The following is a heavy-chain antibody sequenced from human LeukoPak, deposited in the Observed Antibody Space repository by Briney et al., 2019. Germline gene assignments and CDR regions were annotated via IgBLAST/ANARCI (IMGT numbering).Heavy chain of an antibody. CDR1: GFTFSSYA. CDR3: ATDIVVVPAATFDY. CDR2: ISGSDGST. J-gene: IGHJ4*02. D-gene: IGHD2-2*01. V-gene: IGHV3-23*01. Sequence: GGSLRLSCAASGFTFSSYAMSWVRQAPGKGLEWVSAISGSDGSTYYADSVKGRFTISRDNSKNTLYLQMNSLRAEDTAVYYCATDIVVVPAATFDYWGQGTLVTVSS.